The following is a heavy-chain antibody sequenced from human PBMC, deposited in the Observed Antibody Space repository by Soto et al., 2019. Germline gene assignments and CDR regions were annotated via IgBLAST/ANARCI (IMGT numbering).Heavy chain of an antibody. CDR1: GGSFSGYY. V-gene: IGHV4-34*01. Sequence: QVQLQQWGAGLLKPSETLSLTCAVYGGSFSGYYWSWIRHPPGKGLEWIGEINHSGSTNYNPSLQSRVTISVDTSKNQFSLKLRSVTAADTAAYYCARARGGYDWGTYFDYWGQGTLVTVSS. D-gene: IGHD5-12*01. CDR3: ARARGGYDWGTYFDY. J-gene: IGHJ4*02. CDR2: INHSGST.